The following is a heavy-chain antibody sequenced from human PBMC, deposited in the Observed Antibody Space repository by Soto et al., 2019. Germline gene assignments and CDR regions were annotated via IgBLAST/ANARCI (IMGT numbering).Heavy chain of an antibody. V-gene: IGHV1-69*12. CDR3: ARTYDYDSCGKTSFYYGMDV. D-gene: IGHD3-22*01. CDR1: GGTFDNYA. J-gene: IGHJ6*02. CDR2: ITPMLDSA. Sequence: QVQLVQSGAEVKKPGSSVKVSCKASGGTFDNYAITWVRQAPGQGLEWMAGITPMLDSANYAEKFQDRVTITADESTGTAYMEVSSLRSEDTAVYYCARTYDYDSCGKTSFYYGMDVWGQGTTVTVSS.